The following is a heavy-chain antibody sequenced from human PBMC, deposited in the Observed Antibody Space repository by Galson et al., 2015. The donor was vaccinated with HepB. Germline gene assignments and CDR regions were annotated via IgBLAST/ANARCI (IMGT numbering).Heavy chain of an antibody. J-gene: IGHJ4*02. D-gene: IGHD2-2*01. CDR1: GFTFSTYA. V-gene: IGHV3-23*01. CDR3: AKDYGRTSTSIYFDY. CDR2: ISGGGSST. Sequence: SLRLSCAASGFTFSTYATGWVRQAPGKGLEWVSVISGGGSSTYYADSVKGRFTISRDNSKNMLYLQMNSLRVEDTAVYYCAKDYGRTSTSIYFDYWGQGTLVTVSS.